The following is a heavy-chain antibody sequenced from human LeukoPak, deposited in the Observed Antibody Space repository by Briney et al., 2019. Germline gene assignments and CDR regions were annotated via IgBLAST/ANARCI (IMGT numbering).Heavy chain of an antibody. CDR3: AGDLISGSGSLGY. D-gene: IGHD3-10*01. V-gene: IGHV3-74*01. Sequence: GGSLRLSCAASGFTFSSYWMHWVRQAPGKGLVWVARINTNGSPTQYADSVKGRFTISRDNATTTLYLQMNSLRDEDTAVYYCAGDLISGSGSLGYWGQGTLVTVSS. CDR1: GFTFSSYW. J-gene: IGHJ4*02. CDR2: INTNGSPT.